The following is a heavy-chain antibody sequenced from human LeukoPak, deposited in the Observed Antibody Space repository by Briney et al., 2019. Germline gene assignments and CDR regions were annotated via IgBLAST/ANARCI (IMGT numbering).Heavy chain of an antibody. CDR1: GDSFTSVTDY. D-gene: IGHD3-10*01. J-gene: IGHJ3*01. CDR3: ARHMSVSYDAFDL. V-gene: IGHV4-39*01. CDR2: GDYSGGT. Sequence: SETLSLTCTVSGDSFTSVTDYWAWIRQPPGKGLEWIASGDYSGGTYYNPSLESRVAISVDTSKTQFSLTVTSVTAADTAVYYCARHMSVSYDAFDLWGRGTTVTVSS.